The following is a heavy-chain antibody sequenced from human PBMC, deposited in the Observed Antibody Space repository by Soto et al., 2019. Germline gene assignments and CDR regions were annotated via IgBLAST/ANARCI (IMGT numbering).Heavy chain of an antibody. CDR1: GGSISSGDYY. CDR2: IYYSGST. CDR3: ARGTEGSGWYFDL. Sequence: QVQLQESGPGLVKPSQTLSLTCTVSGGSISSGDYYWSWILQPPGKGLEWIGYIYYSGSTYYNPSLKSRVTISVDTSKHPFSLKLSSVTAADTAVYYCARGTEGSGWYFDLWGRGTLVTVSS. D-gene: IGHD1-26*01. J-gene: IGHJ2*01. V-gene: IGHV4-30-4*01.